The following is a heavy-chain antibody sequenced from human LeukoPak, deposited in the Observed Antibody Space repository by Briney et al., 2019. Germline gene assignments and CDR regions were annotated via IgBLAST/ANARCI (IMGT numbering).Heavy chain of an antibody. CDR3: ARGTIRVAAAGTYYYYYMDV. CDR2: IYHSGST. D-gene: IGHD6-13*01. Sequence: PSETLSLTCTVSGYSISSGYFWGWIRQPPGKGLECIGTIYHSGSTNYNPSLKSRVTISVDKSKNQFSLKLSSVTAADTAVYYCARGTIRVAAAGTYYYYYMDVWGKGTTVTVSS. J-gene: IGHJ6*03. CDR1: GYSISSGYF. V-gene: IGHV4-38-2*02.